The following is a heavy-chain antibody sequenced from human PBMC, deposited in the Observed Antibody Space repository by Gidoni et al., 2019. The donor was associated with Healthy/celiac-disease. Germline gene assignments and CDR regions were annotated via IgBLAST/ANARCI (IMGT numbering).Heavy chain of an antibody. Sequence: EVQLLESGGGLVQPGGSLRLSCAASGFTFSSYAMSWVRQAPGKGLEWVSAISGSGGSTYYADSVKGRFTISRDNSKNTLYLQMNSLRAEDTAVYYCAKEVWLYDILTGGRETRYGMDVWGQGTTVTVSS. D-gene: IGHD3-9*01. J-gene: IGHJ6*02. V-gene: IGHV3-23*01. CDR2: ISGSGGST. CDR3: AKEVWLYDILTGGRETRYGMDV. CDR1: GFTFSSYA.